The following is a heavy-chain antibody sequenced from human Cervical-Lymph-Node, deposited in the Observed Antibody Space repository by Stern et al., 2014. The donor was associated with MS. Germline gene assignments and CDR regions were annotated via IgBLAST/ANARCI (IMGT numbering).Heavy chain of an antibody. Sequence: QMQLVQSGAEVNKPGASVKVSCKASGYTFTAYYLHWVRQAPGQGLEWMGWIIPSSGATNYAQNFQGRVTMTRDTSISTVYMELSSLTSDDTAVYYCARGGNYVFAYWGQGTLVTVSS. CDR2: IIPSSGAT. V-gene: IGHV1-2*02. J-gene: IGHJ4*02. D-gene: IGHD3-16*01. CDR3: ARGGNYVFAY. CDR1: GYTFTAYY.